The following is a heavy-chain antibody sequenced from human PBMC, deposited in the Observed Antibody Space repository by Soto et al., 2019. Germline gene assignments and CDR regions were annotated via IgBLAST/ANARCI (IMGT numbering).Heavy chain of an antibody. Sequence: SVKVSCKASGCTFSSYAISWVRQAPGQGLEWMGGIIPIFGTANYAQKFQGRVTITADESTSTAYMELSSLRSEDTAVYYCARGVVNGGVDYGMDVWGQGTTVTVS. V-gene: IGHV1-69*13. D-gene: IGHD2-8*02. CDR1: GCTFSSYA. CDR3: ARGVVNGGVDYGMDV. J-gene: IGHJ6*02. CDR2: IIPIFGTA.